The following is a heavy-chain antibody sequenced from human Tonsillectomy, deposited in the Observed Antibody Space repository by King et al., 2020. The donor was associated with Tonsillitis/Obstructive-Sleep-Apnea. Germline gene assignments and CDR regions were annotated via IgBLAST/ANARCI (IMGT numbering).Heavy chain of an antibody. D-gene: IGHD3-3*02. J-gene: IGHJ6*03. CDR2: IYYSGST. CDR3: ARVALSTNLYYSYYMDV. V-gene: IGHV4-59*01. CDR1: GGSISGYY. Sequence: VQLQESGPGLVKPSETLSLTCIVSGGSISGYYWSWIRRPPGKGLEWIGYIYYSGSTNYNPSLKSRVTISVDTSKNRLSLKLSSVTAADTAVYYCARVALSTNLYYSYYMDVWGKGTTVTVSS.